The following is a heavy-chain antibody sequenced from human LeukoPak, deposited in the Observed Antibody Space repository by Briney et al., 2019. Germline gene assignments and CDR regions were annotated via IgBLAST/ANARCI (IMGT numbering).Heavy chain of an antibody. D-gene: IGHD3-3*01. V-gene: IGHV3-23*01. Sequence: PGGSLRLSCAASGFTFSIYAMNWVRQAPGKGLEWVSAISFSGGSTYYADSVKGRFTISRDNSKNTLYLQMNSLRAEDTAVYYCAKMGTTIFGVVIMDSFDYWGQGTLVTVSS. CDR1: GFTFSIYA. J-gene: IGHJ4*02. CDR2: ISFSGGST. CDR3: AKMGTTIFGVVIMDSFDY.